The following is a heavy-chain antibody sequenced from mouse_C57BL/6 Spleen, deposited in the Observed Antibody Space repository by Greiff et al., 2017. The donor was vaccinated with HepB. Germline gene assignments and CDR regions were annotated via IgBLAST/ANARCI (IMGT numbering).Heavy chain of an antibody. CDR3: ARWTTVVREDAMDY. D-gene: IGHD1-1*01. J-gene: IGHJ4*01. V-gene: IGHV1-81*01. CDR2: IYPRSGNT. CDR1: GYTLTSYG. Sequence: QVQLKESGAELARPGASVKLSCMASGYTLTSYGISWVKQRTGQGLEWIGEIYPRSGNTYYNEKFKGKATLTADKSSSTAYMELRSLTSEDSAVYFCARWTTVVREDAMDYWGQGTSVTVSS.